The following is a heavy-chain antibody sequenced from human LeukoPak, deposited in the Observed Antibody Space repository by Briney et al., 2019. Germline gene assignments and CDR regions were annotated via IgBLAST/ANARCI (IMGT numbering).Heavy chain of an antibody. Sequence: GGSLRLSCAASGFTFSSYSMNWVRQAPGKGLEWVSSISSSSSYIYYADSAKGRFTISRDNAKNSLYLQMNSLRAEDTAVYYCAVVGPIVYFDYWGQGTLVTVSS. D-gene: IGHD2-15*01. CDR3: AVVGPIVYFDY. V-gene: IGHV3-21*01. CDR1: GFTFSSYS. CDR2: ISSSSSYI. J-gene: IGHJ4*02.